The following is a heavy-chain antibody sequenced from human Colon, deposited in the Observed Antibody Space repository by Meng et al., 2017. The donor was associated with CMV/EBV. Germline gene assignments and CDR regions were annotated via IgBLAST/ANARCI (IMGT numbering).Heavy chain of an antibody. D-gene: IGHD7-27*01. CDR3: VRDLTGEEDY. CDR1: GGALGRRY. V-gene: IGHV4-34*01. CDR2: INTSGRP. J-gene: IGHJ4*02. Sequence: LSLPCAVSGGALGRRYWSWIRQSPGKGLEWIGDINTSGRPNYNPSLKSRVTISIDTSRNQFSLNLNSVTAADTAVYYCVRDLTGEEDYWGQGNLVTVSS.